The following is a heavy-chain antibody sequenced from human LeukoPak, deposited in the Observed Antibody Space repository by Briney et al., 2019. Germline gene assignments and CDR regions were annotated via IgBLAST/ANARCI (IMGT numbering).Heavy chain of an antibody. CDR2: ISSNGGST. V-gene: IGHV3-64D*06. J-gene: IGHJ6*02. Sequence: GGSLRLSCSASGFTFSNYAMHWVRQAPGKGVEYVSAISSNGGSTFYADSVKGRFTISRDNSENTLYFQMNSLRAEDTAVYYCVKSTRVTTAYYYYGMDVWGQGTTVTVSS. CDR3: VKSTRVTTAYYYYGMDV. D-gene: IGHD4-17*01. CDR1: GFTFSNYA.